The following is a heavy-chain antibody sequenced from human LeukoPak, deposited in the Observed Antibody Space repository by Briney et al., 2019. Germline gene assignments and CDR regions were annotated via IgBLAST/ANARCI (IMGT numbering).Heavy chain of an antibody. J-gene: IGHJ4*02. CDR3: ARDKGGMVPFDY. CDR2: IKQGGSEK. CDR1: GLTFGTFW. V-gene: IGHV3-7*03. D-gene: IGHD3-10*01. Sequence: GGSLRLSCEASGLTFGTFWMSWVRQAPGKGLEWVANIKQGGSEKNYVDSVKGRFTIARDDAKNSLYLQMNSLRAEDTAVYFCARDKGGMVPFDYWGQGTLVTVSS.